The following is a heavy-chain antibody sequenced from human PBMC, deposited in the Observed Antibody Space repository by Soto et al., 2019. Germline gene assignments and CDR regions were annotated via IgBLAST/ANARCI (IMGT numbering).Heavy chain of an antibody. CDR1: GGTFSSYA. Sequence: SVKVSCKASGGTFSSYAISWVRQAPGQGLEWMGGIIPIFGTANYAQKFQGRVTITADESTSTAYMELSSLRSEDTAVYYCARDTGTATVQEDYYYYGMDVWGQGTTVTVSS. D-gene: IGHD5-18*01. CDR2: IIPIFGTA. CDR3: ARDTGTATVQEDYYYYGMDV. J-gene: IGHJ6*02. V-gene: IGHV1-69*13.